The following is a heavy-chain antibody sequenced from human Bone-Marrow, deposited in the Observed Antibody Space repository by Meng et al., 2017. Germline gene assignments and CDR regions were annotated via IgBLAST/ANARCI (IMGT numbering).Heavy chain of an antibody. V-gene: IGHV4-31*03. CDR2: IYYSGST. CDR3: ASLYGDSSVWYLDL. CDR1: GGSISSGNHY. D-gene: IGHD4-17*01. Sequence: HLQARGPGLGQPSETLSSPCTVSGGSISSGNHYWSWIRQHPGKGLEYIGYIYYSGSTYYNPSLKSRVIISVDTSKNQFSLRLNSVTAADTAVYYCASLYGDSSVWYLDLWGRGTLVTVSS. J-gene: IGHJ2*01.